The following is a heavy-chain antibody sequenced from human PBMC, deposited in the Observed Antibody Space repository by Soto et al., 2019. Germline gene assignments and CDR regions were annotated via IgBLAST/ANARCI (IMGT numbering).Heavy chain of an antibody. Sequence: ASVKVSCKTSGYTFTNYDINWERQAAGQGXEWMGWINPDSDNTGYAQKFQGRVTMTRDTSISTAYMELNSLRSEDTAVYYCARGRRYCTTTSCYPPALFPYGMDVWGQGTTVTVS. D-gene: IGHD2-2*01. CDR2: INPDSDNT. V-gene: IGHV1-8*01. J-gene: IGHJ6*02. CDR1: GYTFTNYD. CDR3: ARGRRYCTTTSCYPPALFPYGMDV.